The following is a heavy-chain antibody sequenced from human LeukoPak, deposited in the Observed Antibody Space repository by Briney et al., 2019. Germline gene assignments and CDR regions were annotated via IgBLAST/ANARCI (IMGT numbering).Heavy chain of an antibody. V-gene: IGHV3-7*01. Sequence: GGSLRLSCAASGFTFSSYWMSWVRQAPGKGLEWVANIKQDGSEKYYVDSVKGRFTISRDNAKNSLYLQMTSLRAEDTAVYYCARHSPEFAAAGIRYYYYYMDVWGKGTTVTVSS. CDR3: ARHSPEFAAAGIRYYYYYMDV. D-gene: IGHD6-13*01. CDR1: GFTFSSYW. CDR2: IKQDGSEK. J-gene: IGHJ6*03.